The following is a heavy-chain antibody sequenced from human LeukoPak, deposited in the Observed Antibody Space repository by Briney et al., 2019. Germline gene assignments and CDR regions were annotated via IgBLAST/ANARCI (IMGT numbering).Heavy chain of an antibody. CDR3: ARVCREVLWFGELGSYYYYYYMDV. V-gene: IGHV4-39*01. D-gene: IGHD3-10*01. CDR2: IYYSGST. Sequence: PSETLSLTCAVSGGSISSNSYYWGWIRQPPGKGLEWIGSIYYSGSTYYNPSLKSRVTISVDTSKNQFSLKLSSVTAADTAVYYCARVCREVLWFGELGSYYYYYYMDVWGKGTTVTISS. CDR1: GGSISSNSYY. J-gene: IGHJ6*03.